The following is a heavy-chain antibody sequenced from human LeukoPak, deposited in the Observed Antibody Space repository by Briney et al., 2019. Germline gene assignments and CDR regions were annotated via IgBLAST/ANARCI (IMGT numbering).Heavy chain of an antibody. D-gene: IGHD6-13*01. CDR3: ARDYSSSWFYYYYMDV. CDR1: GGFISSGSYY. Sequence: SQTLSLTCTVSGGFISSGSYYWSWIRQPAGKGLEWIGRIYTSGSTNYNPSLKSRVTISVDTSKNQFSLKLSSVTAADTAVYYCARDYSSSWFYYYYMDVWGKGTTVTVSS. CDR2: IYTSGST. V-gene: IGHV4-61*02. J-gene: IGHJ6*03.